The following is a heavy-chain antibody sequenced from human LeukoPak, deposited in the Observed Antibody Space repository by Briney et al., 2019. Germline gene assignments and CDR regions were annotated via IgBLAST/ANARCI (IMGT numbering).Heavy chain of an antibody. V-gene: IGHV1-18*01. J-gene: IGHJ4*02. Sequence: GASVTVSFKASGYTFTSYGISWVRQAPGQGLEWMGLISAYNGNTNYAQKLQGRVTMTTDTSTSTAYMELRSLRSDDTAVYYCARDPSPFKWELLPDYWGQGTLVTVSS. CDR2: ISAYNGNT. D-gene: IGHD1-26*01. CDR3: ARDPSPFKWELLPDY. CDR1: GYTFTSYG.